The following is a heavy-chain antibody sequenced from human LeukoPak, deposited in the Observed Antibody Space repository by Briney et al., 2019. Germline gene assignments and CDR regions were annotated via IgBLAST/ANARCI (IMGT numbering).Heavy chain of an antibody. V-gene: IGHV3-23*01. CDR3: AKDSGGPQDV. Sequence: GGSLRLSCAASRFSFSSSAMSWVRQAPGKGLEWVSVIRSSGGTTYYADSVKGRFTISRDNSKNTLYLQMNSLRAEDTAVYYCAKDSGGPQDVWGQGTTVTVSS. CDR1: RFSFSSSA. CDR2: IRSSGGTT. J-gene: IGHJ6*02. D-gene: IGHD3-10*01.